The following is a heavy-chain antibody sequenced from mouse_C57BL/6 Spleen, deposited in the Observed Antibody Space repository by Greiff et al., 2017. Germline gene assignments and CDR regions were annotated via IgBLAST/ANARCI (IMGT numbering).Heavy chain of an antibody. CDR1: GFSLTSYG. D-gene: IGHD2-1*01. V-gene: IGHV2-2*01. CDR2: IWSGGNT. CDR3: ARNGNYVPDDFEY. Sequence: QVQLKQSGPGLVQPSPSLSITCTVSGFSLTSYGVHWVRQSPGKGLEWLGVIWSGGNTDYNASFISRLSISKDNSKNQVFFQMHSLQADDTAIYYCARNGNYVPDDFEYWGQGTTLTVSS. J-gene: IGHJ2*01.